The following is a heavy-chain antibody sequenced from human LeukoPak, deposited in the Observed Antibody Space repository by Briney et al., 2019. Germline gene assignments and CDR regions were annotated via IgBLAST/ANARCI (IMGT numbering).Heavy chain of an antibody. J-gene: IGHJ4*02. V-gene: IGHV1-18*01. CDR2: ISPYNGHT. D-gene: IGHD4-17*01. CDR1: GYTFTNYG. CDR3: ARDLGATTVTPFDY. Sequence: ASVKVSCKTSGYTFTNYGISWVRQAPGQGLEWMGWISPYNGHTNYAQKFQGRVTMTTDTSTTTAYLEVRSLRSDDTALYYCARDLGATTVTPFDYWGQGTLVTVSS.